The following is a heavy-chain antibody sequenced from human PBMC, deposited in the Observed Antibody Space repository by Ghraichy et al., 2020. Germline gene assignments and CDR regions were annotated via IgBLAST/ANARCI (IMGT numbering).Heavy chain of an antibody. J-gene: IGHJ6*02. D-gene: IGHD3-3*01. CDR3: ARAKVWSGLWSGYYDLGGYYGMDV. V-gene: IGHV3-21*01. Sequence: GGSLRLSCAASGFTFSSYSMNWVRQAPGKGLEWVSSISSSSSYIYYADSVKGRFTISRDNAKNSLYLQMNSLRAEDTAVYYCARAKVWSGLWSGYYDLGGYYGMDVWGQGTTVTVSS. CDR2: ISSSSSYI. CDR1: GFTFSSYS.